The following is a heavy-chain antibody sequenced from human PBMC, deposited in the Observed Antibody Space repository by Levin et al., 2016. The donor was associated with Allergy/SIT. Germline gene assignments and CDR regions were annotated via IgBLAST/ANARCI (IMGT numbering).Heavy chain of an antibody. CDR1: GYIFSSHY. Sequence: ASVKVSCKASGYIFSSHYIHWVRQAPGQGLEWMGRIDPFGGSTSYAQKFQGRVTTTRDTSTTTVYLELNSLESGDTAVYFCARDRFGYYDSSGPKCGWFDPWGQGTVVTVSP. J-gene: IGHJ5*02. CDR2: IDPFGGST. CDR3: ARDRFGYYDSSGPKCGWFDP. V-gene: IGHV1-46*01. D-gene: IGHD3-22*01.